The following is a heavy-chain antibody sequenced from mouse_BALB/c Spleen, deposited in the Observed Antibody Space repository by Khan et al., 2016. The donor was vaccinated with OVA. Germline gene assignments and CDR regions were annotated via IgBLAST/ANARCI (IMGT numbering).Heavy chain of an antibody. CDR1: GYTFTSYW. CDR2: IAPGSGST. CDR3: ARSNYYGSGLYAMDY. V-gene: IGHV1S41*01. J-gene: IGHJ4*01. Sequence: DLVMPGAAVTLSYKASGYTFTSYWINWIKQRPGQGLEWIGRIAPGSGSTSYNDMFKGKATLTVDAYSSTAYIQLSSLSSEDSAVYLCARSNYYGSGLYAMDYWGQGTSVTVSS. D-gene: IGHD1-1*01.